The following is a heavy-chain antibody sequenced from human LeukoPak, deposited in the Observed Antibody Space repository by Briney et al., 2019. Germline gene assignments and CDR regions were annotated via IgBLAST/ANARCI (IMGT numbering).Heavy chain of an antibody. CDR3: ARGAAAIDY. CDR1: GFTFSDYY. D-gene: IGHD6-13*01. V-gene: IGHV3-33*08. J-gene: IGHJ4*02. CDR2: IWYDGSNK. Sequence: QSGGSLRLSCAASGFTFSDYYMSWIRQAPGKGLEWVAVIWYDGSNKYYADSVKGRFTISRDNSKNTLYLQMNSLRAEDTAVYYCARGAAAIDYWGQGTLVTVSS.